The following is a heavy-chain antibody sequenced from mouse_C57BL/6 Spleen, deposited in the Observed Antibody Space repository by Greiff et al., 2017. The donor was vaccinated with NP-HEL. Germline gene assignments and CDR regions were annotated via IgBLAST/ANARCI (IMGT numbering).Heavy chain of an antibody. CDR3: ARYDYDGNWYFDV. Sequence: QVQLQQSGAELVKPGASVKLSCKASGYTFTSYWMHWVKQRPGQGLEWIGMIHPNSGSTNYNEKFKSKATLTVDKSSSTAYMQLSSLTSEDSAVYYCARYDYDGNWYFDVWGTGTTVTVSS. CDR1: GYTFTSYW. D-gene: IGHD2-4*01. CDR2: IHPNSGST. V-gene: IGHV1-64*01. J-gene: IGHJ1*03.